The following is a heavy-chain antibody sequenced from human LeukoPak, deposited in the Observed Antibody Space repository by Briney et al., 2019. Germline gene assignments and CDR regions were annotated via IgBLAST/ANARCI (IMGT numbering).Heavy chain of an antibody. CDR3: AREMGYYDSSGVWYYGMDV. Sequence: SVKVSCKASGGTFSSYAISWVLQAPGQGLEWMGRIIPILGIENYAQKFQGRVTITADKSTSTAYMELSSLRSEDTAVYYCAREMGYYDSSGVWYYGMDVWGQGTTVTVSS. D-gene: IGHD3-22*01. CDR2: IIPILGIE. V-gene: IGHV1-69*04. CDR1: GGTFSSYA. J-gene: IGHJ6*02.